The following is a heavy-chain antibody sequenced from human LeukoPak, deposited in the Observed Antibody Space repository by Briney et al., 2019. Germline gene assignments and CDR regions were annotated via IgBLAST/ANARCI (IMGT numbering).Heavy chain of an antibody. CDR3: ARVFAHVEVDWFDP. V-gene: IGHV4-34*01. CDR2: INHSGST. Sequence: SETLSLTCAVYGGSFSGYYWSWIRQPPGKGLEWIGEINHSGSTNYNPSLKSRVTISVDTSKSQFSLKLSSVTAADTAVYYCARVFAHVEVDWFDPWGQGTLVTVSS. J-gene: IGHJ5*02. CDR1: GGSFSGYY. D-gene: IGHD2-21*01.